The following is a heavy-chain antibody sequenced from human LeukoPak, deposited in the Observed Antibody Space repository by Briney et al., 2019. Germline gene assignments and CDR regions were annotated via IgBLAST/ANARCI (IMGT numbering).Heavy chain of an antibody. J-gene: IGHJ4*02. V-gene: IGHV4-30-4*01. CDR2: IYYSGST. CDR3: ASSSSGYSLYFDY. D-gene: IGHD3-22*01. CDR1: GGSISSGDYY. Sequence: PSQTLSLTCTVSGGSISSGDYYWSWIRQPPGKGLEWIGYIYYSGSTYYNPSLKSRVTISVDTSKNQFSLKLSSVTAADTAVYYCASSSSGYSLYFDYWGQGTLVTVSS.